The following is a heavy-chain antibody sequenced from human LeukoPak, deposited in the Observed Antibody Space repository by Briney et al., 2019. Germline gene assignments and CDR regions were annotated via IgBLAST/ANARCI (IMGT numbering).Heavy chain of an antibody. J-gene: IGHJ4*02. CDR1: GCGVSIYT. CDR2: ITSSSSSI. CDR3: ARDLAWGAY. V-gene: IGHV3-21*01. Sequence: PGGSLRLYSVATGCGVSIYTMTWGGQAPGSGLEWVSSITSSSSSIYSADSVKGRLTISRDNAKNSLYLEMNSLRDEDTAVYYCARDLAWGAYWGQGTLVTVSS. D-gene: IGHD4/OR15-4a*01.